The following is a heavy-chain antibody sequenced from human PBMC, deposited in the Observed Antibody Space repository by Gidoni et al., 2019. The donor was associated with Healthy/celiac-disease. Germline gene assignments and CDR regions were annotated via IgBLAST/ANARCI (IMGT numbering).Heavy chain of an antibody. V-gene: IGHV3-53*01. D-gene: IGHD3-10*01. CDR2: IYSGGST. Sequence: EVQLVESGGGLIQPGGSLRLSCAASGFTVSSNYMSWVRPAPGKGLEWVSVIYSGGSTYYADSGKGRFTIPRKNPKNTLYLQMNSRRAEDTAVYYCARTRFRGGGGMDVWGQGTTVTVSS. CDR1: GFTVSSNY. CDR3: ARTRFRGGGGMDV. J-gene: IGHJ6*02.